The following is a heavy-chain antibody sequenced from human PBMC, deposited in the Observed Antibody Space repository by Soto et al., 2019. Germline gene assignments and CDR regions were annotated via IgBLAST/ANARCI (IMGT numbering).Heavy chain of an antibody. CDR3: ARARSIVLVPAAGRGMDV. D-gene: IGHD2-2*01. Sequence: QVQLVQSGAEVKKPGSSVKVSCKASGGTFSSYAISWVRQAPGQGLEWMGGIIPIFGTANYAQKFQGRVTITADESTSTXXMELSSLRSEDTAVYYCARARSIVLVPAAGRGMDVWGQGTTVTVSS. J-gene: IGHJ6*02. CDR2: IIPIFGTA. V-gene: IGHV1-69*12. CDR1: GGTFSSYA.